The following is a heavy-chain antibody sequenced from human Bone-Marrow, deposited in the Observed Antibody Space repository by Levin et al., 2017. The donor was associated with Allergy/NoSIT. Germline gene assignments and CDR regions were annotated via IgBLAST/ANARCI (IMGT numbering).Heavy chain of an antibody. CDR1: GGSISSGGYY. V-gene: IGHV4-31*03. CDR3: ARDFRGRGNWFDP. Sequence: SQTLSLTCTVSGGSISSGGYYWSWIRQHPGKGLEWIGYIYYSGSTYYNPSLKSRVTISVDTSKNQFSLKLSSVTAADTAVYYCARDFRGRGNWFDPWGQGTLVTVSS. CDR2: IYYSGST. D-gene: IGHD3-10*01. J-gene: IGHJ5*02.